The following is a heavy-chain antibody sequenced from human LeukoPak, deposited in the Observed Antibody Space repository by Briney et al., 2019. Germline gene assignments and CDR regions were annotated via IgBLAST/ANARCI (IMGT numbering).Heavy chain of an antibody. V-gene: IGHV3-74*01. CDR3: ARGARGYYYYMDV. CDR2: INSDGSST. D-gene: IGHD3-10*01. J-gene: IGHJ6*03. CDR1: GFTFSSYW. Sequence: GGSLRLSRAASGFTFSSYWMHWVRHAPGKGLVWVSRINSDGSSTSYADSVKGRFTISRDNAKNTLYLQMNSLRAEDTAVYYCARGARGYYYYMDVWGKGTTATVSS.